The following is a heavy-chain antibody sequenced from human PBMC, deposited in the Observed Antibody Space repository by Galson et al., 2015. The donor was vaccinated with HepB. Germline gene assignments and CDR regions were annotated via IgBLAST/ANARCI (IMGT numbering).Heavy chain of an antibody. CDR1: GFTFSSYW. D-gene: IGHD1-14*01. Sequence: SLRLSCAASGFTFSSYWMHWVRQAPGKGLVWVARIDEYGSITTYADSVKGRFTISRDNAKNTLYLEMNSLRDEDTAVYYCARDVAGKDDYWGQGTLVTVSS. CDR3: ARDVAGKDDY. J-gene: IGHJ4*02. V-gene: IGHV3-74*01. CDR2: IDEYGSIT.